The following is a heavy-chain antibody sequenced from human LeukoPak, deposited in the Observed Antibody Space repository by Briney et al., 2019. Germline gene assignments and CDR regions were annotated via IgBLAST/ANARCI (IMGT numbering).Heavy chain of an antibody. J-gene: IGHJ4*02. CDR2: FYTSGST. CDR1: GGSISSGTYY. V-gene: IGHV4-61*02. D-gene: IGHD3-16*01. CDR3: ARDPYAWGYIDY. Sequence: PSETLSLTCTVSGGSISSGTYYWSWIRQPGGKGLEWIGRFYTSGSTNYNPSLKSRVTISVDTSKNQFSLKLSSVTAADTAVYYCARDPYAWGYIDYWGQGTLVTVSS.